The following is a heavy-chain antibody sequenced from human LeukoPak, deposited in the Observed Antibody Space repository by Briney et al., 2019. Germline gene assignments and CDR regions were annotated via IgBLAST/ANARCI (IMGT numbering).Heavy chain of an antibody. V-gene: IGHV4-34*01. CDR3: ARGPYYDILTGYYRGSKWYY. J-gene: IGHJ4*02. CDR1: GGSLSGYY. Sequence: SETLSLTCAVYGGSLSGYYWSWIRQPPGKGLEWIGEINHSGSTNYNPSLKSRVTISVDTSKNQFSLKLSSVTAADTAVYYCARGPYYDILTGYYRGSKWYYWGQGTLVTVSS. CDR2: INHSGST. D-gene: IGHD3-9*01.